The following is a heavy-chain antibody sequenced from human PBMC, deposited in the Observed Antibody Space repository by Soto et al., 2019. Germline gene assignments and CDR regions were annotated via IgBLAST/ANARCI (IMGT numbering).Heavy chain of an antibody. J-gene: IGHJ4*02. CDR2: IIPIFGTA. CDR3: ARSNDFWSGYYMVGGYFDY. CDR1: GGTFSSYA. V-gene: IGHV1-69*13. D-gene: IGHD3-3*01. Sequence: SVKVSCKASGGTFSSYAISWVRQAPGQGLEWMGGIIPIFGTANYAQKFQGRVTITADESTSTAYMELSSLRSEDTAVYYCARSNDFWSGYYMVGGYFDYWGQGTLVTVS.